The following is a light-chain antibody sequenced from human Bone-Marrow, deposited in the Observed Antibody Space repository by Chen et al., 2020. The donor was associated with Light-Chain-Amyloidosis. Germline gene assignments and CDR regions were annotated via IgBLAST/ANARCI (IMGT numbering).Light chain of an antibody. CDR3: QVWDRSSDRPV. CDR1: NIGSTS. Sequence: SDVLTQPSSASVAPGQTATIACGGNNIGSTSVHWYQQTPGQAPLLVVYDDSDRPSGIPERLSGSNSGNTATLTISRVEAGDEADYYCQVWDRSSDRPVFGGGTKLTVL. V-gene: IGLV3-21*02. CDR2: DDS. J-gene: IGLJ3*02.